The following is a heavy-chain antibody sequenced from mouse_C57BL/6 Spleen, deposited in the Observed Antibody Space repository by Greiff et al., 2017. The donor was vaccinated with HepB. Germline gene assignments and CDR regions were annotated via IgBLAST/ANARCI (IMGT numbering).Heavy chain of an antibody. Sequence: VKLVESGPGLVQPSQSLSITCTVSGFSLTSYGVHWVRQSPGKGLVWLGVIWSGGSTDYNAAFISRLSISKDNSKSQVFFKMNSLQADDTAIYYCASRGYFDVWGTGTTVTVSS. CDR3: ASRGYFDV. J-gene: IGHJ1*03. CDR1: GFSLTSYG. V-gene: IGHV2-2*01. CDR2: IWSGGST.